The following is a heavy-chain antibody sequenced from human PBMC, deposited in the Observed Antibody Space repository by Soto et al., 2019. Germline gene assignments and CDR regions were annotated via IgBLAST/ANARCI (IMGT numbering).Heavy chain of an antibody. Sequence: SETLSLTCAVYGGSFSGYYWSWIRQPPGKGLEWIGEINHSGSTNYNPSLKSRVTISVDTSKNQFSLKLSSVTAADTAVYYCARGRKEEDRHYYYYGMDVWGQGTTVTVSS. J-gene: IGHJ6*02. CDR1: GGSFSGYY. CDR3: ARGRKEEDRHYYYYGMDV. CDR2: INHSGST. V-gene: IGHV4-34*01.